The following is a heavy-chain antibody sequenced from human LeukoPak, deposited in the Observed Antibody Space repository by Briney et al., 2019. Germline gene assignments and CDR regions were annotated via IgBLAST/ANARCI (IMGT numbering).Heavy chain of an antibody. CDR2: TRSKAYGGTT. Sequence: GRSLRLSCTTSGFTFGDYAMSWVRQAPGKGLEWVGFTRSKAYGGTTEYAASVKGRFTISRDDSRRIVYLQMNSLKTEDTAVYYCTREGRGSDAFDYWGQGTLVTVSS. J-gene: IGHJ4*02. CDR1: GFTFGDYA. V-gene: IGHV3-49*04. CDR3: TREGRGSDAFDY. D-gene: IGHD3-16*01.